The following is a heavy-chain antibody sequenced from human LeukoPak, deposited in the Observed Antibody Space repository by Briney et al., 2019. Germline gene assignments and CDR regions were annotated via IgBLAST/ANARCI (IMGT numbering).Heavy chain of an antibody. CDR3: ARDPGYSSGLEDY. D-gene: IGHD5-18*01. CDR2: INPRSGST. J-gene: IGHJ4*02. V-gene: IGHV1-46*01. CDR1: GYTFTSYH. Sequence: ASVKVSCKASGYTFTSYHMHWVRQAPGQGLEWMGIINPRSGSTSYGQKFQGRVSMTRDTSTSTVYMELSSLRFEDTAVYYCARDPGYSSGLEDYWGQGTLVTVSS.